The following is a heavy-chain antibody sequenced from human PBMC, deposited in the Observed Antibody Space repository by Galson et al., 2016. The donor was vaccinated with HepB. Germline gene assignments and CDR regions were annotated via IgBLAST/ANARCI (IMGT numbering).Heavy chain of an antibody. Sequence: SLRLSCAASGFTFSSYAMSWVRQAPGKGLEWVSAISVVDDDIYYADSVKGRFTISRDNSRTTLYLQMNSLRAEDTALYYCAKDIQQWLVRGNDAFDIWGQGTMVTVSS. D-gene: IGHD6-19*01. V-gene: IGHV3-23*01. J-gene: IGHJ3*02. CDR1: GFTFSSYA. CDR3: AKDIQQWLVRGNDAFDI. CDR2: ISVVDDDI.